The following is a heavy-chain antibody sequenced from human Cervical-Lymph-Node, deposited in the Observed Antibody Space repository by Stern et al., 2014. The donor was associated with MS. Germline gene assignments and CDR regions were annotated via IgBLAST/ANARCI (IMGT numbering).Heavy chain of an antibody. CDR1: GGSISSGDFF. V-gene: IGHV4-30-4*01. J-gene: IGHJ4*02. Sequence: EQLVESGPGLVKPSQTLSLTCTVSGGSISSGDFFWRWIRQPPGKGLEWIGYIYYSGSTYYNPSLQSRVTMSVDTSKKQFSLKLNSGTAPDTAVYYRARGRGNPFDCWGQGTLVTVSS. D-gene: IGHD2/OR15-2a*01. CDR3: ARGRGNPFDC. CDR2: IYYSGST.